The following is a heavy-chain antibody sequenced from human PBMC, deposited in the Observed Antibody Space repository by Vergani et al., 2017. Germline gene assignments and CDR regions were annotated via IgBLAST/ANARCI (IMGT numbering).Heavy chain of an antibody. Sequence: EVELVQSGPEMRKPGESLKISCTGSEYSFGNYWMGWVRQMPGKGLEWMGIIYPADSDTRYSPSFQGQVTISADKSISTAFLQWDSLTASDTALYYCARHTTYTDSWGQGTLVTVSS. V-gene: IGHV5-51*01. CDR2: IYPADSDT. J-gene: IGHJ4*02. CDR3: ARHTTYTDS. D-gene: IGHD1-1*01. CDR1: EYSFGNYW.